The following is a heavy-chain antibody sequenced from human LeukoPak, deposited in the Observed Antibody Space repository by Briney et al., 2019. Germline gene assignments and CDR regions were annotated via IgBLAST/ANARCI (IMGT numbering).Heavy chain of an antibody. D-gene: IGHD6-13*01. CDR1: GGSISSDY. Sequence: PSETLSLTCTVSGGSISSDYWSWIRQPPGMGLEWIGYIYYSGSTNYNPSLKSRVTISVDTSKNQFSLKLTSVTAADTAIYYCARARGSWYYFDYWGQGTLVTVSS. V-gene: IGHV4-59*01. CDR2: IYYSGST. CDR3: ARARGSWYYFDY. J-gene: IGHJ4*02.